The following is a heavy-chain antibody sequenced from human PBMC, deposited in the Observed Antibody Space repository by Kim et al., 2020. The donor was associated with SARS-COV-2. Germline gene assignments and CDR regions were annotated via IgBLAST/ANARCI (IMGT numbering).Heavy chain of an antibody. D-gene: IGHD3-10*01. V-gene: IGHV1-2*04. CDR2: INPNSGGT. CDR3: ARGRGDRGYYYGSGVSYFDL. J-gene: IGHJ2*01. Sequence: ASVKVSCKASGYTFTGYYMHWVRQAPGQGLEWMGWINPNSGGTNYAQKFQGWVTMTRDTSISTAYMELSRLRSDDTAVYYCARGRGDRGYYYGSGVSYFDLWGRGTLVTVSS. CDR1: GYTFTGYY.